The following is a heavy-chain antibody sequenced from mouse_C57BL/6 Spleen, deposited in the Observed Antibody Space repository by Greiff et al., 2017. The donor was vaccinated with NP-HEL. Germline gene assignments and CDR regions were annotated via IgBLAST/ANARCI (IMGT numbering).Heavy chain of an antibody. CDR3: ARTFITTRDFDY. CDR2: IHPNSGST. V-gene: IGHV1-64*01. J-gene: IGHJ2*01. D-gene: IGHD1-1*01. Sequence: VQLQQPGAELVKPGASVKLSCKASGYTFTSYWMHWVKQRPGQGLEWIGMIHPNSGSTNYNEKFKSKATLTVDKSSSTAYMQLSSLTSEDSAVYYCARTFITTRDFDYWGQGTTLTVSS. CDR1: GYTFTSYW.